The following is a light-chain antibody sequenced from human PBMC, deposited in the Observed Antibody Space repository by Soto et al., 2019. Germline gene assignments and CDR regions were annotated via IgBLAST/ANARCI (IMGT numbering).Light chain of an antibody. CDR3: QQYGSSLGT. CDR2: GAS. CDR1: QSVSSSY. Sequence: EIVLTQSPGTLSLSPGERATLSCRASQSVSSSYLAWYQQKPGQAPRLLIYGASSRATGIPDRFSGSGSGTDFTLTISRLEPADFAVYYCQQYGSSLGTFGPGTKVDIK. J-gene: IGKJ3*01. V-gene: IGKV3-20*01.